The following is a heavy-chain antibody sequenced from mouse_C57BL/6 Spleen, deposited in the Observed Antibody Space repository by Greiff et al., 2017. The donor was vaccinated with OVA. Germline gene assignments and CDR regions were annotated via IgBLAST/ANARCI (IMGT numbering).Heavy chain of an antibody. CDR3: ASYVIDSSGYSD. CDR2: IRNKANGYTT. CDR1: GFTFTDYY. Sequence: EVQLVESGGGLVQPGGSLSLSCAASGFTFTDYYMSWVRQPPGKALEWFGFIRNKANGYTTEYSASVKGRFTISRDNSQSILYLQINALRAEDSATYYCASYVIDSSGYSDWGQGTLVTVSA. J-gene: IGHJ3*01. V-gene: IGHV7-3*01. D-gene: IGHD3-2*02.